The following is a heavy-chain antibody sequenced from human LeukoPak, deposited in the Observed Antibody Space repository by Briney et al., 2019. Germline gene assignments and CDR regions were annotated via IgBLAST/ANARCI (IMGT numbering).Heavy chain of an antibody. D-gene: IGHD3-10*01. V-gene: IGHV1-2*02. CDR1: GYTFTGYY. CDR3: AADFYYGSGSYYIFDY. J-gene: IGHJ4*02. Sequence: ASVKVSCKASGYTFTGYYMHWVRQAPGQGLEWMGWINPNSGGTNYAQKFQGRVTMTRDTSISTAYMELSRLRSDDTAVYYCAADFYYGSGSYYIFDYWGQGTLVTVSS. CDR2: INPNSGGT.